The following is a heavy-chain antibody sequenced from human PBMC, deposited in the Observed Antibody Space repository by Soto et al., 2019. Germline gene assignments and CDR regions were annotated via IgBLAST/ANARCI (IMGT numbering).Heavy chain of an antibody. CDR3: ALLAGGPHYYYYMVV. CDR2: IFSNDEK. Sequence: SGPTLVNPTETLTLTCTVSGFSLSNARMGVSWIRQPPGKALEWLAHIFSNDEKSYSTSLKSRLTISKDTSKSQVVLTMTNMDPVDTATYYCALLAGGPHYYYYMVVWGKGITVNVFS. J-gene: IGHJ6*03. V-gene: IGHV2-26*01. CDR1: GFSLSNARMG. D-gene: IGHD1-26*01.